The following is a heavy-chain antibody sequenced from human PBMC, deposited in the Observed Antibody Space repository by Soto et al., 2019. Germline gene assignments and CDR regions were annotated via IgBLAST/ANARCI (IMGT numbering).Heavy chain of an antibody. CDR2: INHSGST. V-gene: IGHV4-34*01. Sequence: SETLSLTCAVYGGSFSGYYWSWIRQPPGKGLEWIGEINHSGSTNYNPSLKSRVTISVDTSKNQFSLKLSSVTAADTAVYYCASSETYYYGMDVWGQGTTVTVSS. CDR3: ASSETYYYGMDV. CDR1: GGSFSGYY. J-gene: IGHJ6*02.